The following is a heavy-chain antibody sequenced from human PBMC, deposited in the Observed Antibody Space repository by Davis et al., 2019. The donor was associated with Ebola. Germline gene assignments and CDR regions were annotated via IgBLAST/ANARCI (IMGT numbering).Heavy chain of an antibody. CDR3: ARDRNDFWSGYHDY. CDR2: IYSGGST. D-gene: IGHD3-3*01. J-gene: IGHJ4*02. CDR1: GFTFSSYA. V-gene: IGHV3-66*01. Sequence: GGSLRLSCAASGFTFSSYAMHWVRQAPGKGLEWVSVIYSGGSTYYADSVKGRFTISRDNSKNTLYLQMNSLRAEDTAVYYCARDRNDFWSGYHDYWGQGTLVTVSS.